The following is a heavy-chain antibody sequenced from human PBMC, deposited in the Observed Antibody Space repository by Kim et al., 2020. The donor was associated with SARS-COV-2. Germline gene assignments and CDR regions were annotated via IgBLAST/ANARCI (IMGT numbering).Heavy chain of an antibody. CDR2: IYYSGST. CDR1: GGSISSGGYY. J-gene: IGHJ4*02. Sequence: SETLSLTCTVYGGSISSGGYYWSWIRQHPGKGLEWIGYIYYSGSTYYNPSLKSRVTISVDTSKNQFSLKLSSVTAADTAVYYCARASITMVRGVNPFDYWGQGTLVTVSS. CDR3: ARASITMVRGVNPFDY. D-gene: IGHD3-10*01. V-gene: IGHV4-31*03.